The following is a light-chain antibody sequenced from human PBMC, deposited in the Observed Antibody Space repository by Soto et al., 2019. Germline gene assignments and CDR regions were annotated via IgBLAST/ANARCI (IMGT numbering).Light chain of an antibody. CDR3: CSYAGSYTSNV. J-gene: IGLJ1*01. Sequence: QSALTQPRSVSGSPGQSVTISCTGTSSDVGGYNYVSWYQQHPGKAPKLMIYDVSKRPSGVPDRFSGSKSGNTASLTISGPQAEDEADYYCCSYAGSYTSNVFGTGTKVTVL. CDR2: DVS. V-gene: IGLV2-11*01. CDR1: SSDVGGYNY.